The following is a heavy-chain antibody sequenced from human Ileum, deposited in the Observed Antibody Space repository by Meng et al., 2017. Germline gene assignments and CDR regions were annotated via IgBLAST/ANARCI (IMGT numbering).Heavy chain of an antibody. CDR1: DYTCNGYY. J-gene: IGHJ4*02. CDR3: ARERFYYYDSSGSIN. D-gene: IGHD3-22*01. Sequence: QGHLLQSGPEVEKPGASVGVSCKASDYTCNGYYMHWVRQAPGQGLEWIGRINPNSGGTNYAQKFQGRVTMTRATSISTAYMELSRLRSDDTAVYYCARERFYYYDSSGSINWGQGTLVTVSS. CDR2: INPNSGGT. V-gene: IGHV1-2*06.